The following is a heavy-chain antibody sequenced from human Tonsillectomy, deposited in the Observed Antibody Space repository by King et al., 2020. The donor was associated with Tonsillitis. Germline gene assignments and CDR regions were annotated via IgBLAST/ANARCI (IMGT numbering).Heavy chain of an antibody. CDR2: IFYSGRT. Sequence: QLQESGPGLVKPSETLSLTCTVSGDSISISTYYWRWIRQPPGKGLEWIGYIFYSGRTNYNPSLKSRVTISLDTSKNQFSLQLCSVTAADTALYYCAREMVREVIVTFHIWGQGAMVTVS. CDR3: AREMVREVIVTFHI. D-gene: IGHD3-10*01. V-gene: IGHV4-61*01. CDR1: GDSISISTYY. J-gene: IGHJ3*02.